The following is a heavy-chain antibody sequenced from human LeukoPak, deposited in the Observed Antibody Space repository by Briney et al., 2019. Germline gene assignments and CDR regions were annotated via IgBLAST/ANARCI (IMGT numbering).Heavy chain of an antibody. D-gene: IGHD3-22*01. CDR1: GGSMTNYY. Sequence: KPSETLSLTCTVSGGSMTNYYWSWIRQPPGKGLEWIGYIYYSGSTNSNPSLKSRVTISVDTSKNQFSLKLSSVTAADTAVYYCARGLTHYYDSSGYQYYFDYWGQGTLVTVSS. CDR2: IYYSGST. CDR3: ARGLTHYYDSSGYQYYFDY. V-gene: IGHV4-59*01. J-gene: IGHJ4*02.